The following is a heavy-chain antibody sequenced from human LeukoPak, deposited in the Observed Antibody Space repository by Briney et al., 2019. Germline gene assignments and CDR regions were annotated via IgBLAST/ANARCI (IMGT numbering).Heavy chain of an antibody. D-gene: IGHD1-1*01. V-gene: IGHV3-30-3*01. CDR2: ISYDGGNT. CDR1: GFTFSSNA. Sequence: GRSLRLSCAASGFTFSSNATHWVRQAPGKGLEWVAEISYDGGNTYYADSVKGRFTISRDNSKDTLYLQMNSPRAEDTAVYYCAKEGTGIHFDYWGQGTLVTVSS. J-gene: IGHJ4*02. CDR3: AKEGTGIHFDY.